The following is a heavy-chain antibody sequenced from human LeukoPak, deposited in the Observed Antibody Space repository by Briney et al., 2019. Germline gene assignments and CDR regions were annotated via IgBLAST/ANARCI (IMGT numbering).Heavy chain of an antibody. V-gene: IGHV4-39*07. CDR1: GGSISSSSDY. CDR2: IYYSGST. J-gene: IGHJ3*02. D-gene: IGHD6-13*01. CDR3: AREAGGQQLVYAFDI. Sequence: SETLSLTCTVSGGSISSSSDYWGWIRQPPGKGLEWIGSIYYSGSTNYNPSLKSRVTISVDTSKNQFSLKLSSVTAADTAVYYCAREAGGQQLVYAFDIWGQGTMVTVSS.